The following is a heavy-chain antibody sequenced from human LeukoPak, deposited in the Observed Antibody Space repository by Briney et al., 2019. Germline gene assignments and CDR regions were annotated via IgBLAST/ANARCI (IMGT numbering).Heavy chain of an antibody. CDR2: IIPILGIA. J-gene: IGHJ4*02. CDR1: GGTFSSYA. CDR3: ARASYSSSWLDY. Sequence: SVKVSCKASGGTFSSYAISWVRQAPGQGLEWMGRIIPILGIANYAQKFQGRVMITADKSTSTAYMELSSLRSEDTAVYYCARASYSSSWLDYWGREPWSPSPQ. V-gene: IGHV1-69*04. D-gene: IGHD6-13*01.